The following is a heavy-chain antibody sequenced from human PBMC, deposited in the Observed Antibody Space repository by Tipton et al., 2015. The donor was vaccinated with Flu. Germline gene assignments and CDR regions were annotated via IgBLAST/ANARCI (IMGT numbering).Heavy chain of an antibody. D-gene: IGHD2-21*01. Sequence: SLRLSCAGSGFNVTNYYMSWVRQAPGKGLEWVSVILSGGNTYYAGSVKGRFTISRDISKNILYLQMKSLRVEDTAVYFCAREVVVSGTPYYFDSWGQGTLVTVSS. J-gene: IGHJ4*02. CDR1: GFNVTNYY. V-gene: IGHV3-66*01. CDR3: AREVVVSGTPYYFDS. CDR2: ILSGGNT.